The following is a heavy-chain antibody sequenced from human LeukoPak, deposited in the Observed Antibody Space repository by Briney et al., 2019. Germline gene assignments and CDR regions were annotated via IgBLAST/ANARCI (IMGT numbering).Heavy chain of an antibody. Sequence: SVKVSCKASGGTFSSYAISWVRQAPGQGLEWMGGIIPIFGTANYAQKFQGRVTITADESTSTAYMELSSLRSEDTAVYYCARTYSSGYYGAFDIWGQGTMVTVSS. V-gene: IGHV1-69*13. J-gene: IGHJ3*02. D-gene: IGHD3-22*01. CDR2: IIPIFGTA. CDR1: GGTFSSYA. CDR3: ARTYSSGYYGAFDI.